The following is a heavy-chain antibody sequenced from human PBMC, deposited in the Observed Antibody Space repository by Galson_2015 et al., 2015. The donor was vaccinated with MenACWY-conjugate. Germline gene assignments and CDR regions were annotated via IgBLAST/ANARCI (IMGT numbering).Heavy chain of an antibody. CDR3: ARDFGYGGYDY. V-gene: IGHV3-7*03. CDR1: GFTFRDLW. CDR2: ISPDGSGE. Sequence: GFTFRDLWMTWVRLAPGKGPEWVADISPDGSGENYLDSVRGRLTISRDNAKNLLFLHINNVRVEDTAVYYCARDFGYGGYDYWGQGTLVTVSS. D-gene: IGHD4-17*01. J-gene: IGHJ4*02.